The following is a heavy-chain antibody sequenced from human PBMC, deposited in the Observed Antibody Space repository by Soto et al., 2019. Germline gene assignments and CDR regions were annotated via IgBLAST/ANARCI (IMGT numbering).Heavy chain of an antibody. J-gene: IGHJ3*01. Sequence: EVQLVESGGGLVKPGGSLRLSCAASGFTFHNAWMTWVRQAPGKGLEWVCRIKSKADGGRIDYAAPVRGRVTISLDDSTNTVYLQMNSRITEDTAIYYCNTDPGGSTRGQGTMVTVSS. CDR1: GFTFHNAW. V-gene: IGHV3-15*01. CDR3: NTDPGGST. CDR2: IKSKADGGRI.